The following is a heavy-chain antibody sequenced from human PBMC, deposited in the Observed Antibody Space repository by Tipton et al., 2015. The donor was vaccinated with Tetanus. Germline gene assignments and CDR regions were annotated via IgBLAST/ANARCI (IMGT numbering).Heavy chain of an antibody. J-gene: IGHJ4*02. CDR1: RGPISNYY. CDR2: ISNGNP. CDR3: ARGITDGYNRRLDY. V-gene: IGHV4-4*07. Sequence: GLVKPSETLSLTCSVSRGPISNYYWSWIRQPAGKGLEWIGHISNGNPDYSGSLKSRVALSVDTSKNEVSLKLRSVTAADTGVYYCARGITDGYNRRLDYWGQGILVAVSP. D-gene: IGHD5-24*01.